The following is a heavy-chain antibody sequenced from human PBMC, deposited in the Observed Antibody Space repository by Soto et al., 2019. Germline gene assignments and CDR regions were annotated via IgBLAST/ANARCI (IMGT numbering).Heavy chain of an antibody. CDR3: ARSETLGGGWLPD. CDR2: INHSGST. CDR1: GGSFSGYY. V-gene: IGHV4-34*01. J-gene: IGHJ4*02. D-gene: IGHD6-19*01. Sequence: SETLSLTCAVYGGSFSGYYWSWIRQPPGKGLEWIGEINHSGSTNYNPSLKSRVTISVDTSKNQFSLKLSSVTAADTAVYYCARSETLGGGWLPDWGQGTLVTVSS.